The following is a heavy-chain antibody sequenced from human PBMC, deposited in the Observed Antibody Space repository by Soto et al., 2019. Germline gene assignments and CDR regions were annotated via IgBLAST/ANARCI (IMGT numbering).Heavy chain of an antibody. Sequence: EVQLLESGGGLVQPGGSLRLSCAASGFTFSSYAMSWVRQAPGKGLEWVSAISGSDGSTYYADSVKGRFTISRDNSKNTLNVQETRVSADDTAVYHCAKRIGEGGACRNYFFYGRDGWGQGTTDT. CDR3: AKRIGEGGACRNYFFYGRDG. CDR2: ISGSDGST. V-gene: IGHV3-23*01. CDR1: GFTFSSYA. D-gene: IGHD3-10*01. J-gene: IGHJ6*02.